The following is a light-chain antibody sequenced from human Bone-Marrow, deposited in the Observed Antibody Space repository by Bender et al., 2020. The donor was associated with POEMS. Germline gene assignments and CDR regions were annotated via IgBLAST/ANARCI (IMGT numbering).Light chain of an antibody. J-gene: IGLJ2*01. V-gene: IGLV3-1*01. CDR2: QDV. CDR1: NLGNKY. CDR3: QTWDSSTAV. Sequence: SYDLTQPPSVSVSPGQTASITCSGDNLGNKYTCWYQQKPGQSPVLVLYQDVKRPSGIPERFSGSSSGNTATLTISGTQAMDEADYYCQTWDSSTAVFGGGTKLTVL.